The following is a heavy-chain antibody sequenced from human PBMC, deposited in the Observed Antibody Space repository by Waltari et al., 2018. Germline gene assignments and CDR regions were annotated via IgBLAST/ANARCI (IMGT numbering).Heavy chain of an antibody. J-gene: IGHJ4*02. Sequence: EVQLVESGGGLVTPGGSFRLSWSASGFTFRTAWMGWVRQAPGKGLGVVGRIKSKTDGGTTDYAAPVKGRFTISRDDSKNTLYLQMNSLKTEDTAVYYCTTDPPYQLLSGGQGTLVTVSS. CDR3: TTDPPYQLLS. D-gene: IGHD2-2*01. CDR2: IKSKTDGGTT. V-gene: IGHV3-15*01. CDR1: GFTFRTAW.